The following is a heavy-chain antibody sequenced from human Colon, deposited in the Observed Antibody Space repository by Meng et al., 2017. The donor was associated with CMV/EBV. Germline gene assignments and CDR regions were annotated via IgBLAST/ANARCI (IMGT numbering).Heavy chain of an antibody. CDR2: ISAGGGST. D-gene: IGHD4-17*01. Sequence: GGSLRLSCAASGFTFSSYAMTWVRQAPGKGLEWVSAISAGGGSTFYADSVKGRYTISRDNSKNTLYLQMNSLRAEDTAVYYCAKAHYADPSWGQGTLVIVSS. CDR1: GFTFSSYA. J-gene: IGHJ5*02. V-gene: IGHV3-23*01. CDR3: AKAHYADPS.